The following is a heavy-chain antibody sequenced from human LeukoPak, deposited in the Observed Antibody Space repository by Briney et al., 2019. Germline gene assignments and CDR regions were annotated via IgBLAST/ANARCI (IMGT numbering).Heavy chain of an antibody. CDR3: ARTYWGCSSWLLDGGFDY. CDR2: IRNSGRYT. J-gene: IGHJ4*02. D-gene: IGHD2-21*02. Sequence: GGSLRLSCAASGFIFSSYTMNWVRQAPGKGLDWVSSIRNSGRYTYHADSLKGRFSISKYNPQNSVYLQMNSLRDEDTAVSSCARTYWGCSSWLLDGGFDYWGQGSLVTVSS. CDR1: GFIFSSYT. V-gene: IGHV3-21*01.